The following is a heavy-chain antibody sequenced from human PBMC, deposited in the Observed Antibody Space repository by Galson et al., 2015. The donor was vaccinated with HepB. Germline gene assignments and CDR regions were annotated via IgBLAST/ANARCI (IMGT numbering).Heavy chain of an antibody. CDR1: GFTFSSYA. J-gene: IGHJ3*02. CDR3: ASTYYYDSSGYWGAFDI. V-gene: IGHV3-23*01. Sequence: RLSCAASGFTFSSYAMSWVRQAPGKGLEWVSAISGSGGSTYYADSVKGRFTISRDNSKNTLYLQMNSLRAEDTAVYYCASTYYYDSSGYWGAFDIWGQGTMVTVSS. D-gene: IGHD3-22*01. CDR2: ISGSGGST.